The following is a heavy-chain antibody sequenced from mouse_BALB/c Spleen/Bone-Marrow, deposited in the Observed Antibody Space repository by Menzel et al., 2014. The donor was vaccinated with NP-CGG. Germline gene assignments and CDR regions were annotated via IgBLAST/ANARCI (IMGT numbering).Heavy chain of an antibody. D-gene: IGHD2-2*01. CDR2: IDPASGDT. J-gene: IGHJ1*01. V-gene: IGHV14-3*02. CDR3: ARVNPWYFDV. Sequence: EVQLQQSGAELVKPGASVKLSCTASGFNVKDTYIHWVMQRPEQGLAWIGRIDPASGDTKFDPKFQSKATITADTSSNTAYLQVPSLTSEDTAVYYCARVNPWYFDVWGAGTTVTVSS. CDR1: GFNVKDTY.